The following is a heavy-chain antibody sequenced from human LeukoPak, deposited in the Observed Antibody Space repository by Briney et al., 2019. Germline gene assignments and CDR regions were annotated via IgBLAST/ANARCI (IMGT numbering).Heavy chain of an antibody. CDR3: ARGNIVGASLFDY. CDR1: GFTFSSYS. CDR2: ISSSSSTI. Sequence: PGGSLRLSCAASGFTFSSYSMNWVRQAPGKGLEWVSYISSSSSTIYYADSVKGRFTISRDNAKNSLYLQMNSLRAEDTAVYYCARGNIVGASLFDYWGQGTLVTVPS. D-gene: IGHD1-26*01. J-gene: IGHJ4*02. V-gene: IGHV3-48*01.